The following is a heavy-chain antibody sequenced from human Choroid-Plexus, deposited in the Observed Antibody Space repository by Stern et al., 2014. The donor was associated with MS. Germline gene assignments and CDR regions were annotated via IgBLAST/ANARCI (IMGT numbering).Heavy chain of an antibody. CDR2: VSYDGSNK. CDR1: GFTFGSCA. J-gene: IGHJ5*02. D-gene: IGHD2/OR15-2a*01. Sequence: DQLVESGGGVVQPGRPLRLSCVASGFTFGSCAMHWVRQAPGKGLEWVAGVSYDGSNKYYVDSVKGRFTISRDNSQNTLYMQMSSLRPEDTAVYYCAKDRQYLTYFFDHWGQGSLVTVSS. CDR3: AKDRQYLTYFFDH. V-gene: IGHV3-30*18.